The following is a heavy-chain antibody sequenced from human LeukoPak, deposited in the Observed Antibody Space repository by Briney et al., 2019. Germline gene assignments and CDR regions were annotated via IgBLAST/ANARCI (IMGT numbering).Heavy chain of an antibody. CDR3: ARDRDYGGNLDAFDI. CDR1: GGSISSYY. V-gene: IGHV4-59*01. Sequence: PSETLSLTCTVSGGSISSYYWSWIRQPPGKGLEWIGYIYYSGSTNYNPSLKSRVTISVDTSKNQFSLTLSSVTAADTAVYYCARDRDYGGNLDAFDIWGQGTMVTVSS. D-gene: IGHD4-23*01. J-gene: IGHJ3*02. CDR2: IYYSGST.